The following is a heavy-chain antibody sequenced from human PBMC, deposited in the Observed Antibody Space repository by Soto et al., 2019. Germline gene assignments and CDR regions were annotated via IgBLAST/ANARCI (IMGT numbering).Heavy chain of an antibody. CDR1: GGTFSSYA. D-gene: IGHD2-2*01. CDR3: AKSQGSSTSLEIYYYYSYGMDV. CDR2: IIPISGTA. Sequence: QVQLVQSGAEVKKPGSSVKVSCKASGGTFSSYAISWVRQAPGQGLEWMGGIIPISGTANYAQKFQGRVTITADESTSTAYMELSSRRSEDTAVYYCAKSQGSSTSLEIYYYYSYGMDVWGQGTTVTVSS. J-gene: IGHJ6*02. V-gene: IGHV1-69*01.